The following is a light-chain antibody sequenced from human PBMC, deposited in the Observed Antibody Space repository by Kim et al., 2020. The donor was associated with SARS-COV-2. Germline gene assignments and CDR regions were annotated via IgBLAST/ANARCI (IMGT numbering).Light chain of an antibody. CDR2: NKN. J-gene: IGLJ3*02. V-gene: IGLV1-51*01. CDR3: GTWDSSLSAV. Sequence: PGQKVTKSCSRSRPNSGYNSVSRDQQRPGTAPKLLFSNKNKRPSGIPDRFSGSKSGTSATLGITGLQTGDEADYYCGTWDSSLSAVFGGGTQLTVL. CDR1: RPNSGYNS.